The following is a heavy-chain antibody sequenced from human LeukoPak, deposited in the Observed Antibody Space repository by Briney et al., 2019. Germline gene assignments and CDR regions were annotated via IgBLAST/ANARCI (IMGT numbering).Heavy chain of an antibody. Sequence: NPSETLSLTCTVSGGSISSYYWSWIRQPPGKGLEWIGYIYYSGSTNYNPSLKSRVTISVDTSKNQFSLKLSSVTAADTAVYYCARATLLRSISYWGQGTLVTVSS. CDR3: ARATLLRSISY. CDR1: GGSISSYY. J-gene: IGHJ4*02. D-gene: IGHD3-3*01. V-gene: IGHV4-59*01. CDR2: IYYSGST.